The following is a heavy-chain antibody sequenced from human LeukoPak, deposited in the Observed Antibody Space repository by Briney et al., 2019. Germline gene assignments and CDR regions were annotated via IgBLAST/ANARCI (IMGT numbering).Heavy chain of an antibody. D-gene: IGHD1-14*01. J-gene: IGHJ5*01. CDR2: INSRSTYI. V-gene: IGHV3-21*01. Sequence: PGGTLRLSCGASGFTFSKYNMNLVRQAPGERLEWVSSINSRSTYIFYADSVMGRFTISRDNAKNSLFLQMNSLRAEDTAVYYCAIDETNGFDSWGQGTLVTVSS. CDR3: AIDETNGFDS. CDR1: GFTFSKYN.